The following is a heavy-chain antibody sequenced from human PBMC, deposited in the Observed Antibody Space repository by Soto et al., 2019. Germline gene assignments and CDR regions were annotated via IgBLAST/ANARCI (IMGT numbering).Heavy chain of an antibody. CDR2: ISNFGTT. J-gene: IGHJ6*02. V-gene: IGHV4-30-4*08. D-gene: IGHD6-13*01. CDR1: GHSISNIDSF. Sequence: RLEESGPGLVKPAQTLSLSCNVTGHSISNIDSFWNWIRQPPGKGLEWLGSISNFGTTNYKPSLKIRLTISLDRSKNQISLELTAVTAVDTAVYYCVRDVGIAASGTSGNDYFYGIAVWGQGTTVIVSS. CDR3: VRDVGIAASGTSGNDYFYGIAV.